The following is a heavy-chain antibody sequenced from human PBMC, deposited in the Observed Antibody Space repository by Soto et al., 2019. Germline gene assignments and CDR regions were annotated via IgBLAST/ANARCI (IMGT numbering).Heavy chain of an antibody. CDR2: IYYSGST. CDR3: TRARYGDHFDS. D-gene: IGHD4-17*01. Sequence: PSETLSLTCTVSGGSISSYYWSWIRQPPGKGLEWIGYIYYSGSTNYNPSLRSRITITIDTSSNQFSLNLASVTAADAAVYYCTRARYGDHFDSWGQGTLVTVSS. J-gene: IGHJ4*02. V-gene: IGHV4-59*01. CDR1: GGSISSYY.